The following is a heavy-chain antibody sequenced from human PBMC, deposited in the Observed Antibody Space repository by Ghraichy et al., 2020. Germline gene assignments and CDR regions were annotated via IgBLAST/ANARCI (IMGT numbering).Heavy chain of an antibody. CDR1: GGSFSGYY. CDR2: INHSGST. J-gene: IGHJ2*01. Sequence: SQTLSLTCAVYGGSFSGYYWSWIRQPPGKGLEWIGEINHSGSTNYNPSLKSRVTISVDTSKNQFSLKLSSVTAADTAVYYCAREISRGWYFDLWGRGTLVTVSS. V-gene: IGHV4-34*01. CDR3: AREISRGWYFDL.